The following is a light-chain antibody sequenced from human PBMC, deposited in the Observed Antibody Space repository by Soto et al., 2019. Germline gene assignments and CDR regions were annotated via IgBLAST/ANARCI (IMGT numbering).Light chain of an antibody. V-gene: IGLV2-14*01. CDR3: NSYTSDNRDYV. CDR2: EVS. Sequence: QSALTQPASVSGSPGQLITISCTGSGSDVGAYTSVSWYQQHPGNAPKLMIYEVSNRPSGVSRRFSGSKSGNTASLTISGLQAEDEAHYYCNSYTSDNRDYVFGTGTKVTVL. CDR1: GSDVGAYTS. J-gene: IGLJ1*01.